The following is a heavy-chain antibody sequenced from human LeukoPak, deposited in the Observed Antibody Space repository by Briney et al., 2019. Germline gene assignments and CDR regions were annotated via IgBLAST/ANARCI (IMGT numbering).Heavy chain of an antibody. V-gene: IGHV1-69*05. J-gene: IGHJ4*02. Sequence: AVKVSCKASGGTFSSYAISWVRQAPGQGLEWMGGIIPIFGTANYAQKFQGRVTITTDESTSTAYMELSSLRSEDTAVYYCARDAYYYDSSGYYTGLPSDYWGQGTLVTVSS. CDR2: IIPIFGTA. D-gene: IGHD3-22*01. CDR3: ARDAYYYDSSGYYTGLPSDY. CDR1: GGTFSSYA.